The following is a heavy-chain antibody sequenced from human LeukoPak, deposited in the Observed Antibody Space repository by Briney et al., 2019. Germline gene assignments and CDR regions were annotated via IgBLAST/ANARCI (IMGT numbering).Heavy chain of an antibody. CDR2: ISGNGIST. J-gene: IGHJ6*03. CDR1: GFTFTNYA. D-gene: IGHD1-1*01. V-gene: IGHV3-23*01. Sequence: PGGSLRLSCAASGFTFTNYAMSWVRQAPGKGLEWVSGISGNGISTYYADSVKGRFTISRDNSKSTLYLQMDSLRADDTAVYYCAKEPSWNYYYYSSMDVWGKGTTVTVSS. CDR3: AKEPSWNYYYYSSMDV.